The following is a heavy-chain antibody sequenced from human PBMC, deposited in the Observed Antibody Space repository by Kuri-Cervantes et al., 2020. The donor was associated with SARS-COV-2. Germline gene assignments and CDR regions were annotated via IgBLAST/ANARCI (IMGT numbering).Heavy chain of an antibody. J-gene: IGHJ4*02. CDR1: GFTFSSYS. V-gene: IGHV3-64D*08. CDR3: VKDRSGSGSYYYYFDY. D-gene: IGHD3-10*01. Sequence: ETLSLTCAASGFTFSSYSMNWVRQAPGKGLEYVSAISSNGGSTYYADSVKGRFTISRDNSKNTLYLQMSSLKAEDTAVYYCVKDRSGSGSYYYYFDYWGQGTLVTVSS. CDR2: ISSNGGST.